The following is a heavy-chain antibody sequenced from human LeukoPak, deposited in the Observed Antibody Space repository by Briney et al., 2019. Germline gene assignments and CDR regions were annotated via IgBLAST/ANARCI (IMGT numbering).Heavy chain of an antibody. D-gene: IGHD6-19*01. CDR2: IIPVFGTT. Sequence: GSSVKVSCQASGGSFTNYAVSWVRQAPGQGLEWMGGIIPVFGTTNYAQKFQGRVTITADESTSTVYMELSGLKSDDTAMYYCARRVAVVLMNVRGGGFDPWGQGTLVTVSS. CDR3: ARRVAVVLMNVRGGGFDP. V-gene: IGHV1-69*01. CDR1: GGSFTNYA. J-gene: IGHJ5*02.